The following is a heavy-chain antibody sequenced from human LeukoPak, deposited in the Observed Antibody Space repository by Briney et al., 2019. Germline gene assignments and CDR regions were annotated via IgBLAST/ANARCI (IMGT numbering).Heavy chain of an antibody. CDR1: GGSISSSSYY. D-gene: IGHD6-19*01. CDR2: IYYSGST. Sequence: KPSQTLSLTCTVSGGSISSSSYYWGWIRQPPGKRLEWIGSIYYSGSTYYNPSLKSRVTISVDTSKNQFSLKLSSVTAADTAVYYCARAVAGDDAFDIWGQGTMVTVSS. V-gene: IGHV4-39*07. J-gene: IGHJ3*02. CDR3: ARAVAGDDAFDI.